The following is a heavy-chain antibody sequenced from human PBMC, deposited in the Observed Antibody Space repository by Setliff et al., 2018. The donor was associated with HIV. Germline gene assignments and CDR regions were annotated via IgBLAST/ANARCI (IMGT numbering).Heavy chain of an antibody. V-gene: IGHV4-38-2*02. CDR2: IDASANT. CDR3: ARGSYYGSGSFPLDY. Sequence: SETLSLTCTVSGSSISSNYYWAWIRQAPGKGLELIGCIDASANTYYIPSLKSRATISVDTSKNLFSLRLSSVTAADTAMYYCARGSYYGSGSFPLDYWGQGTLVTVSS. J-gene: IGHJ4*02. D-gene: IGHD3-10*01. CDR1: GSSISSNYY.